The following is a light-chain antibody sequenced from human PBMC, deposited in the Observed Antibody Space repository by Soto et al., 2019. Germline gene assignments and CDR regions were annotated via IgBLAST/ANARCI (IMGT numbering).Light chain of an antibody. Sequence: EIVMTQSPATLSVSPGERATLSCRASQSVSSNLAWYQQKPGQAPRLLIYGASTRATGIPARFSGSGSGTEFTLTVCSLQSEAFAVYYCQQYNNWSGTFGQGTKVEIK. CDR1: QSVSSN. V-gene: IGKV3-15*01. CDR3: QQYNNWSGT. CDR2: GAS. J-gene: IGKJ1*01.